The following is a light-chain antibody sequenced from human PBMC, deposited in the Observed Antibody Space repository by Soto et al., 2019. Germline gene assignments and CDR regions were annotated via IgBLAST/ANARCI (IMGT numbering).Light chain of an antibody. CDR3: QQYSSYSRT. CDR1: QSISSW. CDR2: DAS. V-gene: IGKV1-5*01. J-gene: IGKJ1*01. Sequence: DIQMTQSPSTLSASVGDRVTITCRASQSISSWLAWYQQKPGKAPKVLIYDASSLERGVPSRFSGSGSGTEFTLTISSLQPDDFATYFCQQYSSYSRTFGQGTKVDIK.